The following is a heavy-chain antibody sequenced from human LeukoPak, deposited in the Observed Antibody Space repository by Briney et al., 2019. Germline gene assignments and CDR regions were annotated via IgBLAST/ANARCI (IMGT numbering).Heavy chain of an antibody. CDR1: GGSISSYY. CDR3: ARTYYYDSSGFRLGQP. D-gene: IGHD3-22*01. Sequence: MTSETLSLTCTVSGGSISSYYWSWIRQPPGKGLEWIGYIYYSGSTNYNPPLKSRVTVSVDTSKNQFSLKLSSVTAADTAVYYCARTYYYDSSGFRLGQPWGQGTLVTVSS. V-gene: IGHV4-59*01. J-gene: IGHJ5*02. CDR2: IYYSGST.